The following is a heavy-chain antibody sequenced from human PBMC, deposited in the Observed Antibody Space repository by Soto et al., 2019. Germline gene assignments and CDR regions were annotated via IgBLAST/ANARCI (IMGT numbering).Heavy chain of an antibody. V-gene: IGHV1-18*01. CDR1: GYTFSSYG. CDR2: ISGYNGNT. J-gene: IGHJ6*02. D-gene: IGHD3-10*01. CDR3: ARDDFVVRGVYYYYGMDV. Sequence: QAQLVQSGAEVKKPGASVKVSCKASGYTFSSYGITWVRQAPGQGLEWMAWISGYNGNTNYAQNLQGRVTMTTDTSTSTGYRELRSLRSDDTAVYYCARDDFVVRGVYYYYGMDVWGQGTTVTVSS.